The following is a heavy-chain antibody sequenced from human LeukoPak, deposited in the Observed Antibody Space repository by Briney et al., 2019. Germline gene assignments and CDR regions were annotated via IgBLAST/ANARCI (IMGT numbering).Heavy chain of an antibody. V-gene: IGHV3-30*18. Sequence: GGSLRLSCAASGFTFSSYGMHWVRQAPGKGLEWVAVIAYDGSNKYYADSVKGRFTISRDNSKNTLYLQMNSLRAEDTAVYYCAKEHYDISTGYYRGYFDYWGQGTLVTVSS. CDR2: IAYDGSNK. CDR3: AKEHYDISTGYYRGYFDY. J-gene: IGHJ4*02. D-gene: IGHD3-9*01. CDR1: GFTFSSYG.